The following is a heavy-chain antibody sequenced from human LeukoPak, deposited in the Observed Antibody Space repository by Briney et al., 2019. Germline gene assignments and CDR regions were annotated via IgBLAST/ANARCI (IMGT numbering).Heavy chain of an antibody. J-gene: IGHJ6*02. CDR1: GGSISSGGYS. Sequence: SETLSLTCTVSGGSISSGGYSWSWIRQHPGKGLEWTGYIYYSGSTYYNPSLKSRVTISVDTSKNQFSLKLSSVTAADTAVYYCARDTPGSSTWFPNSHYGMDVWGQGTTVTVSS. V-gene: IGHV4-31*03. D-gene: IGHD2-2*01. CDR2: IYYSGST. CDR3: ARDTPGSSTWFPNSHYGMDV.